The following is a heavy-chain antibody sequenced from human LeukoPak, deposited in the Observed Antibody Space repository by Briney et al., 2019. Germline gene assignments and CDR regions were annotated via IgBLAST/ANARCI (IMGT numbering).Heavy chain of an antibody. Sequence: SETLSLTCTVSGYSISSGYYWGWIRPPPGKGLEWIGSIYRSGNTYYNPSLKSRVTISVDTSKNQFSLKLSSVTAADTAVYYCATLTGYSSESWFDPWGQGILVTVSS. CDR2: IYRSGNT. CDR1: GYSISSGYY. J-gene: IGHJ5*02. V-gene: IGHV4-38-2*02. CDR3: ATLTGYSSESWFDP. D-gene: IGHD3-9*01.